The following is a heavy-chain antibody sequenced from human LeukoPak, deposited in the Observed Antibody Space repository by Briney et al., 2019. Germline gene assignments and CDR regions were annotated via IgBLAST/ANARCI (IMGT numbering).Heavy chain of an antibody. V-gene: IGHV3-21*01. CDR1: GFSFSNYS. CDR2: IICSSNYI. J-gene: IGHJ3*02. CDR3: AKDTLRYDHIWGTYRYAVTFDI. D-gene: IGHD3-16*02. Sequence: GGGLRRSSEASGFSFSNYSLTWVRPAPLKALAWVSTIICSSNYIYYGDSLKGRFTISRDNANHSLFLQMNSLRAEDTAVYYCAKDTLRYDHIWGTYRYAVTFDIWGQGTMVTV.